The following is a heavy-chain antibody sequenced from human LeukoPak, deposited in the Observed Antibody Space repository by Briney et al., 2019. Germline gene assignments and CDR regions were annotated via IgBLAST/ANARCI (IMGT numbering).Heavy chain of an antibody. D-gene: IGHD3-22*01. V-gene: IGHV4-34*12. CDR3: ARRHYYNGRAYYFLDY. CDR1: GGSFSGYY. J-gene: IGHJ4*02. CDR2: IVHSGNT. Sequence: SETLSLTCAVYGGSFSGYYWSWIRQPPGKGLEWIGEIVHSGNTKYNPSLKSRVTISVDTSKNQFSLNLTSVTAADTAVYYCARRHYYNGRAYYFLDYWGQGTLVTVSS.